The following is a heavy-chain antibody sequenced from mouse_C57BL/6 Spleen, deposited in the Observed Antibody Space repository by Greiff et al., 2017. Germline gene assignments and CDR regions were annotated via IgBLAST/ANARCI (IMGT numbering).Heavy chain of an antibody. Sequence: QVQLQQPGAELVKPGASVKLSCKASGYTFTSYWMHWVKQRPGQGLEWIGMIHPNSGSTNYNEKFNSKATLTVDKSSSTAYMQLSSLTSADSAVYYWARSSLGDYFAYWGQGTLVTVSA. V-gene: IGHV1-64*01. D-gene: IGHD2-13*01. CDR1: GYTFTSYW. CDR2: IHPNSGST. J-gene: IGHJ3*01. CDR3: ARSSLGDYFAY.